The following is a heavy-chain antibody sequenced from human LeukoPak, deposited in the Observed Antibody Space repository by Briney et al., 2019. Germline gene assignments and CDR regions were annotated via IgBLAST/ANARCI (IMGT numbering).Heavy chain of an antibody. D-gene: IGHD3-22*01. Sequence: ASETLSLTCSVSGGPIASGSYFWSWIRQPAGKGLEWIGRIFSSGSTNSNPSFKSRVTISLDASKNKFSLKLSSVTAADTAVYYCARGFYYLYYFDSWGQGTPVTVSS. J-gene: IGHJ4*02. CDR1: GGPIASGSYF. CDR3: ARGFYYLYYFDS. CDR2: IFSSGST. V-gene: IGHV4-61*02.